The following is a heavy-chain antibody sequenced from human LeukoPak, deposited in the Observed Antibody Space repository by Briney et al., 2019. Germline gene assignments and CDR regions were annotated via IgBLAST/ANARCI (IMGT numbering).Heavy chain of an antibody. D-gene: IGHD5-18*01. CDR3: VRGYSYGFYFDY. Sequence: ASVKVSCKTSGYSFTGYYIHWVRQAPGQGLEWMGRINPNSGGPNYGQKFQGTVTMTRDTSISTAYPELSNLRSDDTAAYYCVRGYSYGFYFDYWGQGSLVTVSS. CDR2: INPNSGGP. V-gene: IGHV1-2*06. J-gene: IGHJ4*02. CDR1: GYSFTGYY.